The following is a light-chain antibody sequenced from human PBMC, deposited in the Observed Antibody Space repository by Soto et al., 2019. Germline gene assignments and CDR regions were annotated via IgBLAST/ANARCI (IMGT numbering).Light chain of an antibody. CDR3: QEYNNGPPRDI. CDR1: QTVSTN. V-gene: IGKV3-15*01. Sequence: EIALTQSPATLSVSPGERATLSCRASQTVSTNLAWYQHKPGQAPRLLIYRASIRATGIPARFSRTGSGTEFTLTISGLQAEDFAVYYCQEYNNGPPRDIFGQGTKLEIK. J-gene: IGKJ2*01. CDR2: RAS.